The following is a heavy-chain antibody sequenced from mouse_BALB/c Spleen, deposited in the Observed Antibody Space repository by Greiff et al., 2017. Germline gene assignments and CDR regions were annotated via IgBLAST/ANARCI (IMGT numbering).Heavy chain of an antibody. CDR2: IDPSDSET. CDR1: GYTFTSYW. D-gene: IGHD2-10*02. J-gene: IGHJ4*01. Sequence: QVQLQQSGAELVKPGAPVKLSCKASGYTFTSYWMNWVKQRPGRGLEWIGRIDPSDSETHYNQKFKDKATLTVDKSSSTAYIQLSSLTSEDSAVYYCARGYGNLYAMDYWGQGTSVTVSS. CDR3: ARGYGNLYAMDY. V-gene: IGHV1-69*02.